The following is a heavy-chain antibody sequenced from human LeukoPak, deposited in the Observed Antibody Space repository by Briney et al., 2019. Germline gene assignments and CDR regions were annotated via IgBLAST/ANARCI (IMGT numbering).Heavy chain of an antibody. V-gene: IGHV3-30*18. J-gene: IGHJ3*02. D-gene: IGHD2-21*02. CDR3: AKDHSAYCGGDCRGAFDI. CDR2: ISSDGTKK. Sequence: PGRSLRLSCAASGFTFSNYGMHWVRQAPGKGLEWVAVISSDGTKKYYADSVKGRFTISRDNSKNMLYLQMNSLRAEDTAVYYCAKDHSAYCGGDCRGAFDIWGQGTMVTVSS. CDR1: GFTFSNYG.